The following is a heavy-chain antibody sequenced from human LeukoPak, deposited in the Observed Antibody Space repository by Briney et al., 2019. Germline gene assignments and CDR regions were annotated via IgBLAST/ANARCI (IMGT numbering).Heavy chain of an antibody. CDR1: GYTFTGYY. J-gene: IGHJ6*03. D-gene: IGHD6-19*01. CDR3: AREGVAVAGYYYYYYMDV. V-gene: IGHV1-2*02. CDR2: INPNSGGT. Sequence: GASVKVSCKASGYTFTGYYMHWVRQAPGQGLEWMGWINPNSGGTNYAQKFQGRVTMTRDTSISTAYMELSRLRSDDTAVYYCAREGVAVAGYYYYYYMDVWGKGTTVTVSS.